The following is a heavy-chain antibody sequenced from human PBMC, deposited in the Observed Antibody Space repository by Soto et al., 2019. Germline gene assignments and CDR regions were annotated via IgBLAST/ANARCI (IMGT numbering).Heavy chain of an antibody. V-gene: IGHV3-66*01. CDR1: GFTVSSNY. D-gene: IGHD2-15*01. J-gene: IGHJ3*02. Sequence: EVQLVESGGGLVQPGGSLRLSCAASGFTVSSNYMSWVRQAPGKGLEWVSVIYSGGSTYYADSVKGRFTISRDNSKNTLYLQMNRLISEDTAAYYCARARDCSGGSCYLDAFDIWGQGTMVTVSS. CDR3: ARARDCSGGSCYLDAFDI. CDR2: IYSGGST.